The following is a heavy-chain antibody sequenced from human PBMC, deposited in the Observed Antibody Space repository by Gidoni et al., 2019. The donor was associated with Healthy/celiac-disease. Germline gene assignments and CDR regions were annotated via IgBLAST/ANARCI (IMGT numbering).Heavy chain of an antibody. J-gene: IGHJ5*02. CDR2: INHSGST. CDR1: GGSFSGYS. CDR3: ARVDGSPRSWFDP. Sequence: QVQLQQWGAGLLKPSETLSLTCAVYGGSFSGYSWSWIRQPPGKGLEWIGAINHSGSTNYNPSLKSRVTISVDTSKNQFSLKLSSVTASDTAVYYCARVDGSPRSWFDPWGQGTLVTVSS. D-gene: IGHD2-2*03. V-gene: IGHV4-34*01.